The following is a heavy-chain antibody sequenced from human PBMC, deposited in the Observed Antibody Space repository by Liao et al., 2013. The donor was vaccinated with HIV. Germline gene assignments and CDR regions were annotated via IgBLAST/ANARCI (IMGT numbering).Heavy chain of an antibody. CDR3: ARAFWSGYYPI. CDR1: GGSFSGYY. Sequence: QVQLQQWGAGLLKPSETLSLTCAVYGGSFSGYYWSWIRQPPGKGLEWIGYIYYSGSTNYNPSLKSRVTISVDTSKNQFSLKLSSVTAADTAVYYCARAFWSGYYPIWGQGTLVTVSS. V-gene: IGHV4-34*11. D-gene: IGHD3-3*01. CDR2: IYYSGST. J-gene: IGHJ4*02.